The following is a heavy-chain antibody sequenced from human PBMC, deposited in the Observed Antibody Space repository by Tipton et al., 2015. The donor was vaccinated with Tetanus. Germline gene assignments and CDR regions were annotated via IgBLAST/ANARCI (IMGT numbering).Heavy chain of an antibody. CDR1: GASIRGGTFY. D-gene: IGHD3-10*01. CDR2: IYESGDT. CDR3: ARASVMVRGIINPYDY. Sequence: TLSLTCTVSGASIRGGTFYWGWIRQPPGKGLEWIGSIYESGDTYYIPSLKSRVTISVDTSTNQFSLTLNSVTPEDTAVYYCARASVMVRGIINPYDYWGQGTLVTVSS. V-gene: IGHV4-39*01. J-gene: IGHJ4*02.